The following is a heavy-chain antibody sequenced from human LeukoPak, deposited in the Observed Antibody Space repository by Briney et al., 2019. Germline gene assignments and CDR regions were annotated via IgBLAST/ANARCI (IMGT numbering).Heavy chain of an antibody. Sequence: SETLSLTCAVYGGSFSGYYWSWIREPPGKGLEWIGEINHSGSTNYNPSLKGRVTISVDTSKNQFSLKLSSVTAADTAVYYCARALSSSWYKNWFDPWGQGTLV. D-gene: IGHD6-13*01. J-gene: IGHJ5*02. CDR1: GGSFSGYY. CDR3: ARALSSSWYKNWFDP. V-gene: IGHV4-34*01. CDR2: INHSGST.